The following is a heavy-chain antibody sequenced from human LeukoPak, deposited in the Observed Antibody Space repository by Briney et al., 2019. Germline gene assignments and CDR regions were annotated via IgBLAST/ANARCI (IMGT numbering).Heavy chain of an antibody. CDR1: GYTFTSYA. V-gene: IGHV1-3*04. CDR3: ARDLVHHRLLATNYNWFDP. CDR2: INTYNGNT. J-gene: IGHJ5*02. Sequence: GASVKVSCKASGYTFTSYAMHWVRQAPGQRLEWMGWINTYNGNTKYAQKVQGRVTMTTDTSTSTAYMEVRSLRSDDTALYYCARDLVHHRLLATNYNWFDPWGQGTLVTVSS. D-gene: IGHD2-8*01.